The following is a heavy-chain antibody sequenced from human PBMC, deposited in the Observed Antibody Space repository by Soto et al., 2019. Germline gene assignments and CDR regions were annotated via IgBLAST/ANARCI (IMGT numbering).Heavy chain of an antibody. CDR1: GGSISSSSYY. Sequence: SETLSLTCTVSGGSISSSSYYWGWIRQPPGKGLEWIGSIYYSGSTYYNPSLKSRVTISVDTSKNQFSLKLSSVTAADTAVYYCARLAVAGANYFDYWGQGTLVTSPQ. D-gene: IGHD6-19*01. CDR3: ARLAVAGANYFDY. CDR2: IYYSGST. J-gene: IGHJ4*02. V-gene: IGHV4-39*01.